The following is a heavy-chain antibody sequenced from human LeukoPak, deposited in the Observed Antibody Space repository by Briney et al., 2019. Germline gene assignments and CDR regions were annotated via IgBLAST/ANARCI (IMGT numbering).Heavy chain of an antibody. V-gene: IGHV4-4*09. CDR1: GSSIREYY. CDR3: ARTLCSRTSCYDGRGNAFDI. J-gene: IGHJ3*02. CDR2: IYGNGTT. D-gene: IGHD2-2*01. Sequence: PSETLSLTCAVSGSSIREYYWIWIRQPPGKGPEGIGYIYGNGTTFYNPSLKSRVTMSVDTSRNRFSLNLRSVTAADTAVYYSARTLCSRTSCYDGRGNAFDIWGQGTRVTVSA.